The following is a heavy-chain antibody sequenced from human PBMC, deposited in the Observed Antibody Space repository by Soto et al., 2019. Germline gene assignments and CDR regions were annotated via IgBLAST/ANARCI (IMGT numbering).Heavy chain of an antibody. CDR2: INPNSGGT. CDR1: GYTFTGYY. J-gene: IGHJ4*02. D-gene: IGHD3-3*01. CDR3: ARAMSHIRFLEWVIFDY. Sequence: ASVKVSCKASGYTFTGYYMHWVRQAPGQGLEWMGWINPNSGGTNYAQKFQGWVTMTRDTSISTAYMERSRLRSDDTAVYYCARAMSHIRFLEWVIFDYWGQGTLVTVSS. V-gene: IGHV1-2*04.